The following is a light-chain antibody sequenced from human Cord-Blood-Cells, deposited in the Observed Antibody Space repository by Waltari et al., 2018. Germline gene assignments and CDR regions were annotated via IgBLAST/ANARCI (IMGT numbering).Light chain of an antibody. CDR3: MQALQTPWT. CDR1: QSLLHSNGYNY. CDR2: LGS. V-gene: IGKV2-28*01. Sequence: IVMTQSPLSLPVPPGEPASISCRPSQSLLHSNGYNYLDWYLQKPGQSPQLLIYLGSNRASGVPDRFSGSGSGTDFTLKISRVEAEDVGVYYCMQALQTPWTFGQGTKVEIK. J-gene: IGKJ1*01.